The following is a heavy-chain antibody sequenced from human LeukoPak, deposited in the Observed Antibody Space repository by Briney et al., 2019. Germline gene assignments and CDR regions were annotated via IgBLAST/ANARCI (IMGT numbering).Heavy chain of an antibody. CDR3: ATLAAAGTKNWFDP. Sequence: ASVKVSCKASGYTFTSYYMHWVRQAPGQGLEWMGIINPSGGSTSYAQKFQGRVTMTEDTSTDTAYMELSSLRSEDTAVYYCATLAAAGTKNWFDPWGQGTLVTVSS. J-gene: IGHJ5*02. CDR2: INPSGGST. V-gene: IGHV1-46*01. D-gene: IGHD6-13*01. CDR1: GYTFTSYY.